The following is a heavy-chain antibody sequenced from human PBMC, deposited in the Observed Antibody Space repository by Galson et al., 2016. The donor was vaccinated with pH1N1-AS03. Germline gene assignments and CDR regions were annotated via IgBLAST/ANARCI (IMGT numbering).Heavy chain of an antibody. Sequence: SVKVSCKASGLTFSSYAISWVRQAPGQGLEWMGGVKGVFRTTNYAQKFQGRITITMDQSTGTAYMEVSSLRAEDTALYYCARGTISGVDLQRRFDAWGQGTLVTVSS. CDR1: GLTFSSYA. J-gene: IGHJ5*02. CDR3: ARGTISGVDLQRRFDA. V-gene: IGHV1-69*05. CDR2: VKGVFRTT. D-gene: IGHD3-3*01.